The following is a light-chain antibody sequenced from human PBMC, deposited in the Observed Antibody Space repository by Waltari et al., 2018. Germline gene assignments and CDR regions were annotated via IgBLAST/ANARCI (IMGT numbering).Light chain of an antibody. CDR3: YSVDSSGDYRV. CDR1: ALPKKY. Sequence: SYELTQPPSLSVSPGQTARITCSGDALPKKYTYWYQQKSGPAPALIISEDNNRPSGIPERFSGSASGTVATLTISGAQVEDEADYYCYSVDSSGDYRVFGGGTKLTVL. V-gene: IGLV3-10*01. J-gene: IGLJ2*01. CDR2: EDN.